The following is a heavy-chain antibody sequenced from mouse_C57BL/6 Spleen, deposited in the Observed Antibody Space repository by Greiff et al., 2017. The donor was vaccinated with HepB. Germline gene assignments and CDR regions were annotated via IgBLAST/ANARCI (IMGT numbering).Heavy chain of an antibody. J-gene: IGHJ1*03. D-gene: IGHD1-1*01. CDR2: INPNYGTT. CDR3: SRRGNYGSSYGYFDV. Sequence: VQLQQSGPELVKPGASVKISCKASGYSFTDYNMNWVKQSNGKSLEWIGVINPNYGTTSYNQKFKGKATLTVDQSSSTAYMQLNSLTSEDSAVYYWSRRGNYGSSYGYFDVWGTGTTVTVSS. CDR1: GYSFTDYN. V-gene: IGHV1-39*01.